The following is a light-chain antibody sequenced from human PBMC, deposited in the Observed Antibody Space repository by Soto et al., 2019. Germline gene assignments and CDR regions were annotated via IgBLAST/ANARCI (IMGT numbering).Light chain of an antibody. Sequence: DIVMTQSPLSMPITPVDPASISCRSSQSLLHSNGYNYLDWYLQKPGQSPQLLIYLGSNRASGVPDRFSGSGSGTDFTLKISRVEAEDVGVYYCMQALQTPWTFGQGTKVAIK. J-gene: IGKJ1*01. V-gene: IGKV2-28*01. CDR3: MQALQTPWT. CDR1: QSLLHSNGYNY. CDR2: LGS.